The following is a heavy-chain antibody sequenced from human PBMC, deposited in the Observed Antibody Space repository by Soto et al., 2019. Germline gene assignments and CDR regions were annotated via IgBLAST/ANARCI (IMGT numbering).Heavy chain of an antibody. Sequence: SETLSLTCTVSGGSISSYYWSWIRQPPGKGLEWIGYIYYSGSTNYNPSLKSRVTISVDTSKNQFSLKLSSVTAADTAVYYCARQIDYGEIIDDWGQGTLVTVSS. CDR2: IYYSGST. J-gene: IGHJ4*02. CDR3: ARQIDYGEIIDD. CDR1: GGSISSYY. V-gene: IGHV4-59*08. D-gene: IGHD4-17*01.